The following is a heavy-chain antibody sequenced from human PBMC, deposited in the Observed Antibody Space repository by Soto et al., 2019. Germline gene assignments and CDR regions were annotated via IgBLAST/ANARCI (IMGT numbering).Heavy chain of an antibody. CDR2: ISGHNVNT. Sequence: QVQLVQSGDEVKKTGASVKVSCRASGYTLTNYGISWVRQAPGQGLFWMGWISGHNVNTRYAQNVQGRLTLTIDTSTTTAYMELMSLKIDDTAMYYCVRAWQLSPLGQGTLVTVSS. D-gene: IGHD1-1*01. CDR1: GYTLTNYG. V-gene: IGHV1-18*01. J-gene: IGHJ5*02. CDR3: VRAWQLSP.